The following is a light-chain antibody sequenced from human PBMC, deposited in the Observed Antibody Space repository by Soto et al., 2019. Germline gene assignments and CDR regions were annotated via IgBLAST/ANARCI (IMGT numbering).Light chain of an antibody. CDR3: QSYDSSLSAVV. J-gene: IGLJ2*01. Sequence: QSVLRQPPSVSGAPGQRVTISCTGSSSNIGATYDVHWYQHLPGTAPTLLIYTNNIRPSGVPHRFSGSKSGTSASLAIAGLQAEDEGDYYCQSYDSSLSAVVFGGGTKLTVL. CDR2: TNN. V-gene: IGLV1-40*01. CDR1: SSNIGATYD.